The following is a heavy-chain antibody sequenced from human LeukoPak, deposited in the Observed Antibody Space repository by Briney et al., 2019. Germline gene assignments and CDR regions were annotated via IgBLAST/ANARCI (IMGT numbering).Heavy chain of an antibody. Sequence: PGGSLRLSCAASGFTFSSYAMHWVRQAPGKGLEWVAVISYDGSNKYYADSVKGRFTISRDNSKNTLYLQMNSLRAKDTAVYYCASHDYYDSSGYPLDWGQGTLVTVSS. CDR2: ISYDGSNK. J-gene: IGHJ4*02. D-gene: IGHD3-22*01. CDR1: GFTFSSYA. CDR3: ASHDYYDSSGYPLD. V-gene: IGHV3-30-3*01.